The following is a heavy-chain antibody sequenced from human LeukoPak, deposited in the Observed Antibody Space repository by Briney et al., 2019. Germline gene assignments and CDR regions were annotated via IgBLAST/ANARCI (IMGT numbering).Heavy chain of an antibody. Sequence: GGSLRLSCAASGFTFSSYGIHWVRQAPGKGLEWVAVISYDGSNKYYADSVKGRFTISRDNSKNTLYLQMNSLRAEDAAVYYCAKDHSRWGQGTLVTVSS. CDR1: GFTFSSYG. V-gene: IGHV3-30*18. D-gene: IGHD2-15*01. J-gene: IGHJ4*02. CDR3: AKDHSR. CDR2: ISYDGSNK.